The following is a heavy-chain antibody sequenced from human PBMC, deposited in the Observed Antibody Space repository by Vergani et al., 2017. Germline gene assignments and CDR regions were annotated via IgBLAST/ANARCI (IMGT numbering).Heavy chain of an antibody. Sequence: QVQLQESGPGLVKPSETLSLTCTVSGGSISSYYWSWIRQPPGKGLEWIGYIYYSGSTNYNPSLKSRVTISVDTSKNQFSLKLSSVTAADTAVYYCARDWHRDYEFWSGYGHAFDIWGQGTMVTVSS. CDR3: ARDWHRDYEFWSGYGHAFDI. CDR2: IYYSGST. J-gene: IGHJ3*02. V-gene: IGHV4-59*01. D-gene: IGHD3-3*01. CDR1: GGSISSYY.